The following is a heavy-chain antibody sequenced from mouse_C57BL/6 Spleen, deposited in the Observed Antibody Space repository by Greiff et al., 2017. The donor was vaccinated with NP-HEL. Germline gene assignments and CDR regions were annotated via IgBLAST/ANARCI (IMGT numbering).Heavy chain of an antibody. V-gene: IGHV5-9-1*02. J-gene: IGHJ4*01. D-gene: IGHD2-1*01. Sequence: EVNVVESGEGLVKPGGSLKLSCAASGFTFSSYAMSWVRQTPEKRLEWVAYISSGGDYIYYADTVKGRFTISRDNARNTLYLQMSSLKSEDTAMYYCTRVSYGNYGAMDYWGQGTSVTVSS. CDR1: GFTFSSYA. CDR3: TRVSYGNYGAMDY. CDR2: ISSGGDYI.